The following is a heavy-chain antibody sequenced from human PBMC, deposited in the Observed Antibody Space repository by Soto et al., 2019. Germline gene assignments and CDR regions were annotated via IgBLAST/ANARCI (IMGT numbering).Heavy chain of an antibody. CDR1: GGTFSSYA. CDR2: IIPIFGTA. J-gene: IGHJ6*02. D-gene: IGHD3-22*01. CDR3: ARHSTEDYYDSSGYPEYYYGMDV. Sequence: GASVKVSCKASGGTFSSYAISWVRQAPGQGLEWMGGIIPIFGTANYAQKFQGRVTITADESTSTAYMELSSLRSEDTAVYYCARHSTEDYYDSSGYPEYYYGMDVWGQGTTVTVS. V-gene: IGHV1-69*13.